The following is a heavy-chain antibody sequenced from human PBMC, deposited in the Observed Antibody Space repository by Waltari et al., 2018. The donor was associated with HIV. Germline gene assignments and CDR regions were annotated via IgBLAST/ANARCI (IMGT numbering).Heavy chain of an antibody. Sequence: QVQLQQWGAGLLKPSETLSLTCAVYGASFSGYYWSWIRQSPGMGLEWIVEVSQRGRTNDNPPLKSRVTISVDTSKNHFSLNLSSVTAADTAVYYCARGRMGYWYFDLWGRGTLVTVSS. CDR1: GASFSGYY. CDR2: VSQRGRT. V-gene: IGHV4-34*02. J-gene: IGHJ2*01. CDR3: ARGRMGYWYFDL.